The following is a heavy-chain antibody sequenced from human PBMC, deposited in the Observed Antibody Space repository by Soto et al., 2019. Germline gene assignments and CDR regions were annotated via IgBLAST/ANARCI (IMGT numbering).Heavy chain of an antibody. CDR3: ARVIEGSGLRLGESYHFDY. D-gene: IGHD3-16*01. J-gene: IGHJ4*02. Sequence: SETLSLTCTVSGGSISSSSYYWGWIRQPPGKGLEWIGSIYYSGSTYYNPSLKSRVTISVDTSKNQFSLKLSSVTAADTAVYCCARVIEGSGLRLGESYHFDYWGQGTLVTVSS. CDR2: IYYSGST. CDR1: GGSISSSSYY. V-gene: IGHV4-39*07.